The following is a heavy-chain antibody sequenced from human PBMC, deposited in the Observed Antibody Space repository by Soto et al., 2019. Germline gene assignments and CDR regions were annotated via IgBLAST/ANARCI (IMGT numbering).Heavy chain of an antibody. CDR1: GFTFTAYA. J-gene: IGHJ4*02. CDR3: AKDLLVVVASPFDY. V-gene: IGHV3-23*01. D-gene: IGHD2-15*01. Sequence: GGSLRLSFAASGFTFTAYAMGWVRQAPGKGLEWVSGITGGGEFTYYGDSVKGRFTISRDNSRNTLYLQTNSLRADDTAIYYCAKDLLVVVASPFDYCGQGTLVTVSS. CDR2: ITGGGEFT.